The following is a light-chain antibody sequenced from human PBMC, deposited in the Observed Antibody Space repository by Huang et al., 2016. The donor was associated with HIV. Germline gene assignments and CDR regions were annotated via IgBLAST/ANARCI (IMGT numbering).Light chain of an antibody. CDR2: GAS. CDR3: QHYGSSPPFT. CDR1: QSVSSDY. V-gene: IGKV3-20*01. J-gene: IGKJ2*01. Sequence: EIVLTQSPGTLSLSPGERATLSCRSSQSVSSDYLAWYRQNPGQAPRPLIYGASSRASDIPDRFTGSGSGTDFTLTISSLEPGDFAMYYCQHYGSSPPFTFGQGTKLEIK.